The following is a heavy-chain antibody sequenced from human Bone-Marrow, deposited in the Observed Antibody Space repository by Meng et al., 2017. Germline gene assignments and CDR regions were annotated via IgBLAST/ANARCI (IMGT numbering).Heavy chain of an antibody. CDR3: ARDIRQGGNIWFDP. Sequence: QVQLQESCPGLVKPSQTLSLTCTVSGGSISSGGYYWSWIRQHPGKGLEWIGYIYYSGTTYYNPSLSSLVTISVDTSKNQFSLNLSSVTAADTAVYYCARDIRQGGNIWFDPWGQGTLVTVSS. CDR2: IYYSGTT. CDR1: GGSISSGGYY. J-gene: IGHJ5*02. V-gene: IGHV4-31*01. D-gene: IGHD3-16*01.